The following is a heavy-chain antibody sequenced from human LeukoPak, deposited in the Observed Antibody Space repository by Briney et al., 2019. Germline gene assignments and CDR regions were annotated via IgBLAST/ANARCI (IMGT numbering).Heavy chain of an antibody. J-gene: IGHJ6*02. CDR1: GFTFSSYA. V-gene: IGHV3-64*01. CDR3: ARPSTTYYYYGMDV. D-gene: IGHD2-2*01. CDR2: ISSNGGST. Sequence: GGSLRLSCAASGFTFSSYAMLWVRQAPGKGLEYVSAISSNGGSTYYANSVKGRFTISRDNSKNTLYLQMGSLRAEDMAVYYCARPSTTYYYYGMDVWGQGTTVTVSS.